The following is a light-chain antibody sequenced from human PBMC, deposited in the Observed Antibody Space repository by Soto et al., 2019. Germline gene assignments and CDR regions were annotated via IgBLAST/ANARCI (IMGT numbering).Light chain of an antibody. CDR1: QSVSSK. J-gene: IGKJ1*01. CDR3: QQYNNWLWT. V-gene: IGKV3D-15*01. CDR2: GAS. Sequence: ETVMTHSPSTLSVSPAERATLSCRASQSVSSKLAWYQQKPGQAPRLLIYGASTRATGIPARFSGSGSVTEFTLTISSLQSEDFAVYYCQQYNNWLWTFGQGTKVDIK.